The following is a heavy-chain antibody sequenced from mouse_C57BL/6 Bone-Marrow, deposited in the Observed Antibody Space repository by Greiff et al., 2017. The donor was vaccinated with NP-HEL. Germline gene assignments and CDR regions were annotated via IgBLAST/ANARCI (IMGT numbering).Heavy chain of an antibody. D-gene: IGHD1-1*01. J-gene: IGHJ4*01. CDR1: GYTFTSYW. Sequence: QVQLQQPGAELVKPGASVKLSCKASGYTFTSYWMHWVKQRPGQGLEWIGMIHPNSGSTNYNEKFKSKPTLTVDKSSSTAYMQLSSLTSEDSAVYYCARFITTVVAPYYAMDYWGQGTSVSVSS. CDR2: IHPNSGST. CDR3: ARFITTVVAPYYAMDY. V-gene: IGHV1-64*01.